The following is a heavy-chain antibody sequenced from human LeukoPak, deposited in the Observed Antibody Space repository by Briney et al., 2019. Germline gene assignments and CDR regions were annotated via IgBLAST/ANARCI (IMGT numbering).Heavy chain of an antibody. CDR3: AKRRYTSTWAPDDY. D-gene: IGHD6-13*01. V-gene: IGHV3-23*01. CDR2: FSGSGTGT. J-gene: IGHJ4*02. Sequence: GGSLRLSCAASGFTFGSYGTIWVRQAPGKGLECVPAFSGSGTGTYYADSVKGRFTISRDNSKNTLYLQMNSLRAEDTALYYCAKRRYTSTWAPDDYWGQGTLITVSS. CDR1: GFTFGSYG.